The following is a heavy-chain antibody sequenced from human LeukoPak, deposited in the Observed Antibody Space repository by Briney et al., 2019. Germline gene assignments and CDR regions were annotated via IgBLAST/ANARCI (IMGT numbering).Heavy chain of an antibody. Sequence: GRSLRLSCAASGFSFEAYGMYWVRQAPGKGLEWVSGITWNSDDTAYADSVKGRFTISRDNAKNCLYLQMNSLTVEDTALYYCTRVTSWRTGFDYWGQGTLVTVSS. D-gene: IGHD1-1*01. CDR2: ITWNSDDT. J-gene: IGHJ4*02. CDR1: GFSFEAYG. CDR3: TRVTSWRTGFDY. V-gene: IGHV3-9*01.